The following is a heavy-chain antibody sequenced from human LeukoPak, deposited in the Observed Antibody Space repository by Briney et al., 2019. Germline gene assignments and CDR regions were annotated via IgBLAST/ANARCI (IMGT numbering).Heavy chain of an antibody. D-gene: IGHD2-2*01. V-gene: IGHV4-61*02. Sequence: SETLSLTCTVSGGSISSGGYYWGWIRQPAGKGLEWIGRIYTSGSTNYNPALKSRVTITVDTSKNQISLKLSSVTAADTAVYYCARRARGYCSSTSCYPFDYWGQGTLVTVSS. CDR3: ARRARGYCSSTSCYPFDY. CDR1: GGSISSGGYY. J-gene: IGHJ4*02. CDR2: IYTSGST.